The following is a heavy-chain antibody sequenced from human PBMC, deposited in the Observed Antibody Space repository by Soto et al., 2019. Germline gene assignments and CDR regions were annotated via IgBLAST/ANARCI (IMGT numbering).Heavy chain of an antibody. D-gene: IGHD2-8*01. CDR2: INSDGSST. V-gene: IGHV3-74*01. Sequence: GESLKISCAASGFTFSSYWMHWVRQAPGKGLVWVSRINSDGSSTSYADSVKGRFTISRDNAKNTLYLQMNSLRAEDTAVYYCARVRRYCTNGVCSSELYYMDVWGKGTTVTVSS. J-gene: IGHJ6*03. CDR1: GFTFSSYW. CDR3: ARVRRYCTNGVCSSELYYMDV.